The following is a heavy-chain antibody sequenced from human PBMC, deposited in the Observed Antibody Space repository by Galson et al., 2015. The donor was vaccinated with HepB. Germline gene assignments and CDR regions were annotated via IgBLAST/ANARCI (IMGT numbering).Heavy chain of an antibody. D-gene: IGHD6-19*01. CDR2: ISGSGGST. J-gene: IGHJ5*02. V-gene: IGHV3-23*01. Sequence: SLRLSCAASGFTFSSYAMSWVRQAPGKGLEWVSAISGSGGSTYYADSVKGRFTISRDNSKNTLYLQMNSLRAEDTAVYYCAKVGIKWLVRGWFDPWGQGTLVTVSS. CDR3: AKVGIKWLVRGWFDP. CDR1: GFTFSSYA.